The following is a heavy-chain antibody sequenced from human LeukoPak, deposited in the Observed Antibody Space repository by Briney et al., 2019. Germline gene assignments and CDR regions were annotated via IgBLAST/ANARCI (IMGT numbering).Heavy chain of an antibody. J-gene: IGHJ4*02. V-gene: IGHV3-7*01. CDR3: ARDGYGLGIYYDRFDS. Sequence: GGSLRLSCAASGFTFSSYWMSWVRQAQGKGLEWVANIKQDGSEKDYVDSVKGRFTISRDNARKLLFLQMNNLRAEDTALYYCARDGYGLGIYYDRFDSWGQGTPVTVSS. CDR2: IKQDGSEK. CDR1: GFTFSSYW. D-gene: IGHD3-16*01.